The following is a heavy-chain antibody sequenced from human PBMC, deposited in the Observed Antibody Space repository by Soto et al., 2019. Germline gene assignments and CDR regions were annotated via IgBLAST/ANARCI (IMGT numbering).Heavy chain of an antibody. CDR3: ATSMTTLTTSWFDP. Sequence: QVQLQESGPGLVKPSGTLSLTCAVSGDSIRSRNWWSWVRQPPGKGLEWIGEIDHSGSTNYNPSLKSRVPISIDMSKNQFSLKLSSVTAADTAVYYCATSMTTLTTSWFDPWGQGTLVTVSS. D-gene: IGHD4-17*01. V-gene: IGHV4-4*02. CDR1: GDSIRSRNW. J-gene: IGHJ5*02. CDR2: IDHSGST.